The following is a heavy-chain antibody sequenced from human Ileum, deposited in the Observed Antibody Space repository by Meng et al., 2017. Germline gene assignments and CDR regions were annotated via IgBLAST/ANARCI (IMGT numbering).Heavy chain of an antibody. V-gene: IGHV4-4*02. J-gene: IGHJ4*02. Sequence: VQLQESAPGLVAPSGTLSPTCAVSGRSTSSSDWWSWVRQPPGKGLEWIAEMNLGGSPNYNPSLKSRVTMSVDKSNDHLSLQLTSVTAADTAVYYCAHIFDSWGQGTLVTVSS. CDR1: GRSTSSSDW. CDR3: AHIFDS. CDR2: MNLGGSP.